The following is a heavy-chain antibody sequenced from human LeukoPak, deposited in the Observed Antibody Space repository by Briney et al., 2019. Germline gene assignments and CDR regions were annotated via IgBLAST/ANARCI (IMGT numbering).Heavy chain of an antibody. CDR1: GLTFSGYS. CDR3: ASREGYGDY. Sequence: GASLRLSCAASGLTFSGYSMNWVRQAPGKGLEWVSIISSDSSHIYDADSAKGRFTISRDNAKNSLYLQMNSLRAEDTAVYYCASREGYGDYWGQGTLVTVSS. D-gene: IGHD1-1*01. CDR2: ISSDSSHI. V-gene: IGHV3-21*01. J-gene: IGHJ4*02.